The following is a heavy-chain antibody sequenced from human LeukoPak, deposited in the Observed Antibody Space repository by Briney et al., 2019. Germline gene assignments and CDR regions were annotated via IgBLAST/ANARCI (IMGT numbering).Heavy chain of an antibody. CDR3: AQWSRYFDY. CDR1: GFTFSDYY. V-gene: IGHV3-11*01. D-gene: IGHD1-26*01. J-gene: IGHJ4*02. CDR2: ISSSGSTI. Sequence: GGSLRLSCAASGFTFSDYYMSWIRQAPGKGLEWVSYISSSGSTIYYADSVKGRFTISRDNSKDTLYLQMNSLRAEDTALYFCAQWSRYFDYWGQGTLVTVSS.